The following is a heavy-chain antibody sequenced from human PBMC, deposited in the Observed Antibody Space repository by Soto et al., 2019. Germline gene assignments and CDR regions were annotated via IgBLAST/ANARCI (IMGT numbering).Heavy chain of an antibody. J-gene: IGHJ3*02. CDR1: GYSFSSFG. V-gene: IGHV1-18*01. CDR2: ISFYNGKT. CDR3: ARDVSVGANGDDSEI. Sequence: QGQLVQSGPEVQKPGASVKVSCKTSGYSFSSFGISWLRRAPGQGPEWLGWISFYNGKTNFAQKYPDIVTLTTGTSKTTAYLDLRSLPSDDPAMDYCARDVSVGANGDDSEIWGQGTMVTVSS. D-gene: IGHD1-26*01.